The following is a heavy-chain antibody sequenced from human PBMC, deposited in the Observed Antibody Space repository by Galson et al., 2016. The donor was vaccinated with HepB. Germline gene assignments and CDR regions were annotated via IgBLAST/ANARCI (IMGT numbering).Heavy chain of an antibody. CDR1: GYGFSTYW. J-gene: IGHJ6*02. CDR2: VDPNDSYS. CDR3: ARDFGAYVFGRDV. Sequence: SGAEVKKPGESLRISCKGSGYGFSTYWISWVRQMPGKGLEWMGTVDPNDSYSNYSPSFQGHVTISADKSISTAYLQWSSLKASDSAMDYCARDFGAYVFGRDVWGQGTKVTVCS. D-gene: IGHD4-17*01. V-gene: IGHV5-10-1*01.